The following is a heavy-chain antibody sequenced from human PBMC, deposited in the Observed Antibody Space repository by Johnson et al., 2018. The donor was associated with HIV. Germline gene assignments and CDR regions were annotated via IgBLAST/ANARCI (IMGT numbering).Heavy chain of an antibody. CDR1: GFTFSSHG. Sequence: QVQLVESGGGVVQPGRSLRLSCAASGFTFSSHGMHWVRQAPGKGLEWVAVISYDGSNKYYADSVKGRLTISRDRSKNTLYLQMNSMRAEDTAVYYCARDQGGNHNAFDIWGQGTMVTVSS. J-gene: IGHJ3*02. V-gene: IGHV3-30*19. CDR2: ISYDGSNK. CDR3: ARDQGGNHNAFDI. D-gene: IGHD1-14*01.